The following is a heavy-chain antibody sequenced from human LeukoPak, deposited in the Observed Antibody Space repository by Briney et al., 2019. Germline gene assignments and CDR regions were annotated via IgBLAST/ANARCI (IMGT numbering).Heavy chain of an antibody. CDR1: GYTFTSYY. CDR3: ARGLDYYDSSGGDY. V-gene: IGHV1-46*01. D-gene: IGHD3-22*01. CDR2: INPSGGSP. Sequence: ASVKVSCKASGYTFTSYYMHWVRQAPGQGLEWMGIINPSGGSPTYVQKFQGRATMARDMSTSTAYMELSSLRSEDTAVYYCARGLDYYDSSGGDYWGQGTLVTVSS. J-gene: IGHJ4*02.